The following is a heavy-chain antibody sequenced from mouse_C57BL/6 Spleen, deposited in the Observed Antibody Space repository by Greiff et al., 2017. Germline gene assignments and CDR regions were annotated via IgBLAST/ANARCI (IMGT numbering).Heavy chain of an antibody. Sequence: QVQLQQSGAELARPGASVKLSCKASGYTFTSYGISWVKQRTGQGLEWIGEIYPRSGNTYYNEKFKGKATLTADKSSSTAYMELRSLTSEDSAVYFCARGYDYDVGYAMDYWGQGTSVTVSS. V-gene: IGHV1-81*01. CDR2: IYPRSGNT. CDR1: GYTFTSYG. J-gene: IGHJ4*01. D-gene: IGHD2-4*01. CDR3: ARGYDYDVGYAMDY.